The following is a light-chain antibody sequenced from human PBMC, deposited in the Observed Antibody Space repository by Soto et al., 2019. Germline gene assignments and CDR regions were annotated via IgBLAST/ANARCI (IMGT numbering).Light chain of an antibody. Sequence: EIVLTQSPATLSLSPGERATLSCRASQSVSSYLAWYQQKPGQAPRLLIHDASNRATGIPARFSGSGSGKDFTLTISSLEPEDFAVYYCQQRSNWPPTFGGGTKVDIK. CDR2: DAS. CDR3: QQRSNWPPT. CDR1: QSVSSY. V-gene: IGKV3-11*01. J-gene: IGKJ4*01.